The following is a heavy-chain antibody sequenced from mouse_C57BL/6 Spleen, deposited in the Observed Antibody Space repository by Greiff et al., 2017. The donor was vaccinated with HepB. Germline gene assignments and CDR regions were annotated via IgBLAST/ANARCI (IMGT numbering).Heavy chain of an antibody. D-gene: IGHD1-1*01. CDR2: IYPGGGYT. V-gene: IGHV1-63*01. J-gene: IGHJ1*03. CDR3: ARGDYYGSSYDWYFDV. Sequence: VKLMESGAELVRPGTSVKMSCKASGYTFTNYWIGWAKQRPGHGLEWIGDIYPGGGYTNYNEKFKGKATLTADKSSSTAYMQFSSLTSEDSAIYYCARGDYYGSSYDWYFDVWGTGTTVTVSS. CDR1: GYTFTNYW.